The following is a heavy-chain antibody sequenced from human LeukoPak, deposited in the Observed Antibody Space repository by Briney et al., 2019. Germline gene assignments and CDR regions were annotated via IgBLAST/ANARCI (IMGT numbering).Heavy chain of an antibody. D-gene: IGHD4-23*01. CDR3: ARGARWAHYFDY. J-gene: IGHJ4*02. V-gene: IGHV3-11*01. CDR2: ISTRDNTI. CDR1: GFTFSDYY. Sequence: SGGSLRLSCTASGFTFSDYYMSWIRQTPGKGLEWLSYISTRDNTIQYADSVKGRFTISRDNANNSVFLQMNNLRAEDSAIYYCARGARWAHYFDYWGQGSLVTVSS.